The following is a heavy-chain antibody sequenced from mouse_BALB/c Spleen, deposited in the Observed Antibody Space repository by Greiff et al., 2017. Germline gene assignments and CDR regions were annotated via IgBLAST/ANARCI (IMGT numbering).Heavy chain of an antibody. CDR3: AIHYYGSWFAY. Sequence: QVQLKESGPELVKPGASVKISCKASGYAFSSSWMTWVKQRPGQGLEWIGRIYPGDGDTNYNGKFKGKATLTADKSSSTAYMQLSSLTSVDSAVYFCAIHYYGSWFAYWGQGTLVTVSA. CDR1: GYAFSSSW. J-gene: IGHJ3*01. V-gene: IGHV1-82*01. D-gene: IGHD1-2*01. CDR2: IYPGDGDT.